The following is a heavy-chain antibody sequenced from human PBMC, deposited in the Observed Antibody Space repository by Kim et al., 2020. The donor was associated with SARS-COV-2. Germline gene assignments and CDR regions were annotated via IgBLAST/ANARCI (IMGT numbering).Heavy chain of an antibody. CDR1: GFTFSSYS. CDR2: ISSSSSYI. CDR3: ARRYCSGGSCLPGWGRPGMDV. Sequence: GGSLRLSCAASGFTFSSYSMNWVRQAPGKGLEWVSSISSSSSYIYYADSVKGRFTISRDNAKNSLYLQMNSLRAEDTAVYYCARRYCSGGSCLPGWGRPGMDVWGQGTTVTVSS. V-gene: IGHV3-21*01. J-gene: IGHJ6*02. D-gene: IGHD2-15*01.